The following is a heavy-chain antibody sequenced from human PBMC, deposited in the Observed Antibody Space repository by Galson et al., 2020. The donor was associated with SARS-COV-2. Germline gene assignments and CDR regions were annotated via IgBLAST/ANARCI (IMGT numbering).Heavy chain of an antibody. D-gene: IGHD6-25*01. Sequence: SETLSLTCAVYGGSFSNYYWTWIRQPPGKGLEWIGEINHSGNTNYKSSLKSRIALSLDMSKNQFSLRLSSVTAADTAMYYCARGQRGVPILYYYFSMDVWGRGTTVTVSS. V-gene: IGHV4-34*01. J-gene: IGHJ6*03. CDR1: GGSFSNYY. CDR3: ARGQRGVPILYYYFSMDV. CDR2: INHSGNT.